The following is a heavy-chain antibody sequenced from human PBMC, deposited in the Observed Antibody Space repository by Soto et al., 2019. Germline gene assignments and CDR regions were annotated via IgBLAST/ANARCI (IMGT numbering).Heavy chain of an antibody. CDR3: ARGIVVVTALDY. J-gene: IGHJ4*02. Sequence: ASVKVACKASGYTSTSYAMHWVRQAPGQRLEWMGWINAGNGNTKYSQKFQGRVTITRDTSASTAYMELSSLRSEDTAVYYCARGIVVVTALDYWGQGTLVTVSS. D-gene: IGHD2-21*02. V-gene: IGHV1-3*01. CDR2: INAGNGNT. CDR1: GYTSTSYA.